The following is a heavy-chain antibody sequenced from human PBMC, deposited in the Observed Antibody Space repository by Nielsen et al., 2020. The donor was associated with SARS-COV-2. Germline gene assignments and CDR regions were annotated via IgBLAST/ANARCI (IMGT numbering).Heavy chain of an antibody. Sequence: SETLSLTCSVSGGSISSSNYYWGWIRQPPGKGLEWIGNIFYSGSTYYNPSLKSRVTISVDTSKNQFSLRLSSVTAADTAVYYCAREKFYYDTSNRPYNWFDPWGQGTLVTVSS. J-gene: IGHJ5*02. CDR3: AREKFYYDTSNRPYNWFDP. CDR1: GGSISSSNYY. D-gene: IGHD3-22*01. V-gene: IGHV4-39*07. CDR2: IFYSGST.